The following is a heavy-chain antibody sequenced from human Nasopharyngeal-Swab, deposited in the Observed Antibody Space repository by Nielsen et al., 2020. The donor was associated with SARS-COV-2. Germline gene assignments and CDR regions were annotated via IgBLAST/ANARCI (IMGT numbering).Heavy chain of an antibody. CDR2: IKPDGSEK. Sequence: GESLRISCVVSGFTFNNYWMSWVRQAPGKGLEWVANIKPDGSEKYYVDSVKGRFTISRDNAKNSLYLQMSSLRAEDTAVYYCARGFTSSSGWFDPWGQGTLVTVSS. J-gene: IGHJ5*02. D-gene: IGHD6-6*01. CDR1: GFTFNNYW. CDR3: ARGFTSSSGWFDP. V-gene: IGHV3-7*03.